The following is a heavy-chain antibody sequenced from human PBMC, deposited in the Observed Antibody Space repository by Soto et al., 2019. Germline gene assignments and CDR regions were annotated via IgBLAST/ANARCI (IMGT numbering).Heavy chain of an antibody. V-gene: IGHV1-2*02. Sequence: ASVKCSFKTSGYTFTGYYVHWVREAPGQGLEWMGWINPETGGTSYAQKFQGRVTLSRDTSINTAYLELSSLRFDDAAVYFCARERFQVISDGMDVWGQGTTVTVSS. J-gene: IGHJ6*02. CDR3: ARERFQVISDGMDV. CDR1: GYTFTGYY. CDR2: INPETGGT. D-gene: IGHD2-21*01.